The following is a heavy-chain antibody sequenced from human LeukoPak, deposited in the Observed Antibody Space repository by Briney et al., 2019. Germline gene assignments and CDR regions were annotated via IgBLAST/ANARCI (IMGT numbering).Heavy chain of an antibody. Sequence: PSETLSLTCTVSGHSISSTYYWGWIRQSPGKGLEWIGHISHAGTTYYNPALKSRVTISVDTSKNQFSLKLSSVTATDTALYYCARDRNYEGAFDIWGQGTMVTVSS. CDR2: ISHAGTT. J-gene: IGHJ3*02. D-gene: IGHD1-7*01. V-gene: IGHV4-38-2*02. CDR3: ARDRNYEGAFDI. CDR1: GHSISSTYY.